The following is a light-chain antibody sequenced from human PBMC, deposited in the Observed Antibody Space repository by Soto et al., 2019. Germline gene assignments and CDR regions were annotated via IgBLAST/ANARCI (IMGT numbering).Light chain of an antibody. CDR3: ATWDNSLNIPI. CDR2: RNN. CDR1: SSNIGGNT. V-gene: IGLV1-44*01. J-gene: IGLJ2*01. Sequence: QSVLTQPPSASGTPGQTVTISCSGDSSNIGGNTVRWYQELPQTAPKLLIYRNNQRPSGVPDRFSGSKSGTSASLAISGLLSEDEADYYCATWDNSLNIPIFGGGTKVTVL.